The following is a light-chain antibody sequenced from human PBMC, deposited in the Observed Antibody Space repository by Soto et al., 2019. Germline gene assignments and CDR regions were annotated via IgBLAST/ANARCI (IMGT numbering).Light chain of an antibody. CDR2: DVS. J-gene: IGLJ1*01. V-gene: IGLV2-11*01. CDR1: SSDVGGYNY. Sequence: QSVLTQPRSVSGSPGQSVTISCSGTSSDVGGYNYVSWYQQYPGKAPKLMIYDVSKRPSGVPDRFSGSKSGNTASLTITGLQAEDEADYYCCSYAGMYPYVFRTGTTVTVL. CDR3: CSYAGMYPYV.